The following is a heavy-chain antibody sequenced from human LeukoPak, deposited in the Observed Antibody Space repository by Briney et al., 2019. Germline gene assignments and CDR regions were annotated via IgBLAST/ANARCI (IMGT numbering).Heavy chain of an antibody. J-gene: IGHJ5*02. V-gene: IGHV4-31*03. CDR1: GDSISNGGSISNGGHY. CDR2: IYHSGNT. CDR3: ARGAQDNWFDP. Sequence: ASETLSLTCTVSGDSISNGGSISNGGHYWSWIRQFPGKGLEWIGYIYHSGNTYYNPSLESRVTMSVDTSKNQFSLKLSSVTAADTAVYYCARGAQDNWFDPWGQGTLVTVSS.